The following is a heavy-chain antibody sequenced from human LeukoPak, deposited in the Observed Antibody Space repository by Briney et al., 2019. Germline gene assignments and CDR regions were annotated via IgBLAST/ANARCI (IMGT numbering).Heavy chain of an antibody. J-gene: IGHJ5*02. Sequence: ASVKVSCKASGSTFTSNFIHWVRQAPGQGLERMGIINPSGGSTSCAQKFQGRVTMTRDTSTSTVYMELSSLRSEDTAVYYCASDSSKSSLADPWGQGTLVTVSS. CDR3: ASDSSKSSLADP. CDR2: INPSGGST. CDR1: GSTFTSNF. D-gene: IGHD2-2*01. V-gene: IGHV1-46*01.